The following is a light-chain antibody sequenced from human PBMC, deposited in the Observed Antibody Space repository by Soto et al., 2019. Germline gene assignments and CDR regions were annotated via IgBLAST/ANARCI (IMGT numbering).Light chain of an antibody. CDR2: YND. CDR1: TSNIGNYA. V-gene: IGLV1-36*01. CDR3: AAWDDSLRGVV. J-gene: IGLJ2*01. Sequence: QPVLTQPPSLSEAPRHSVTISCSGSTSNIGNYAVNWYQQLPGKAPKLLIYYNDLVASGVSARFSGSKSGTSASLAISWLQPDDEADYYCAAWDDSLRGVVFGGGTKLTVL.